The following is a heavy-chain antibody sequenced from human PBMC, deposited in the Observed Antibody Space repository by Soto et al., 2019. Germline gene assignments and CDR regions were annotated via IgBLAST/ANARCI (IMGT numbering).Heavy chain of an antibody. CDR2: TIDEGGRA. CDR1: GFSFSNHA. D-gene: IGHD6-19*01. Sequence: EVQLLESGGGLVQPGGSLRLSCSASGFSFSNHAMSWVRQAPGKGLVWVSATIDEGGRAYYADSVKGRCTISRDNYRNTSSTQMNSLRAAETAVYYCAREKMEPWLVGSYVEYWRQGKPVTVSS. V-gene: IGHV3-23*01. J-gene: IGHJ4*02. CDR3: AREKMEPWLVGSYVEY.